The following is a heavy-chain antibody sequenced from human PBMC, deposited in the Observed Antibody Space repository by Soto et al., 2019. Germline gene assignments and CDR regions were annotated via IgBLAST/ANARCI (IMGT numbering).Heavy chain of an antibody. CDR2: IHYSGST. Sequence: PSETLSLTCIVSGGSISSGDYYWSWIRQSPGKGLEWIGYIHYSGSTYYNPSLKSRLSISMDRSKNQFSLKLSSVTAADTAVYYCARDFPTGYYASAGSSWGQGTLVTVSS. CDR1: GGSISSGDYY. V-gene: IGHV4-30-4*01. J-gene: IGHJ5*02. D-gene: IGHD3-10*01. CDR3: ARDFPTGYYASAGSS.